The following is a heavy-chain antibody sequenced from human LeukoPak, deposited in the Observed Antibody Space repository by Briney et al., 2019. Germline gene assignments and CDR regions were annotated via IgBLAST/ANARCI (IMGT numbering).Heavy chain of an antibody. CDR1: GGSISSGGYY. D-gene: IGHD3-10*01. Sequence: SQTLSLICTVSGGSISSGGYYWSWIRQHPGKGPEWIGNIHYSGGTYGNPSLKSRATMSVDTSKNQFSLRLTSVTAADTAVYYCAKAGDWGQGTLVTVSS. CDR2: IHYSGGT. CDR3: AKAGD. V-gene: IGHV4-31*03. J-gene: IGHJ4*02.